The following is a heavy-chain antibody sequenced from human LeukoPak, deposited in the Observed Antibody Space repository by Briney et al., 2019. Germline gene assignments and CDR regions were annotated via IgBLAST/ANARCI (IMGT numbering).Heavy chain of an antibody. D-gene: IGHD1-26*01. CDR3: ASGRELFDY. V-gene: IGHV1-18*01. CDR2: ISVYNGNT. Sequence: ASVKVSCKASGYTFTNYGISWVRQAPGQGLEWMGWISVYNGNTYYAQKLQGRVTMTRNTSISTAYMELSSLRSEDTAVYYCASGRELFDYWGQGTLVTVSS. CDR1: GYTFTNYG. J-gene: IGHJ4*02.